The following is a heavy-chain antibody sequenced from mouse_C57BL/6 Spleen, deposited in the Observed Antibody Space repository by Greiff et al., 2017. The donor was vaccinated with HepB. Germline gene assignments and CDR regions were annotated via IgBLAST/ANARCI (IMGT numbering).Heavy chain of an antibody. J-gene: IGHJ4*01. V-gene: IGHV2-2*01. D-gene: IGHD4-1*01. Sequence: VKLVESGPGLVQPSQSLSITCTVSGFSLTSYGVHWVRQSPGKGLEWLGVIWSGGSTDYNAAFISRLSISKDNSKSQVFFKMNSLQADDTAIYYCARKKLGFYYAMDYWGQGTSVTVSS. CDR3: ARKKLGFYYAMDY. CDR2: IWSGGST. CDR1: GFSLTSYG.